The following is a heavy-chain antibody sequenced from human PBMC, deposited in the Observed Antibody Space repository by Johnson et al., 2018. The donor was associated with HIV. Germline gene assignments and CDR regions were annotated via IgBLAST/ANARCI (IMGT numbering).Heavy chain of an antibody. CDR1: GFTVSSNY. CDR2: IYSGGST. J-gene: IGHJ3*02. V-gene: IGHV3-66*01. CDR3: ARDAGQWLDDAFDI. D-gene: IGHD6-19*01. Sequence: VQLVESGGGLVQPGRSLRLSCSASGFTVSSNYMSWVRQAPEKGLEWVSVIYSGGSTYYADSVKGRFTISRDNSKNTLDLQMNSLRAEDTAVYYCARDAGQWLDDAFDIWGQGTMVTVSS.